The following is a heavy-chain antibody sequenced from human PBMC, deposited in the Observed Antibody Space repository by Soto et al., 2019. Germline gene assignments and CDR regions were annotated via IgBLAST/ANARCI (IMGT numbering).Heavy chain of an antibody. Sequence: GGSLRLSCAASGFTFSSYSMNWVRQAPGKGLEWVSSISSSSSYIYYADSVKGRFTISRDNAKNSLYLQMNSLRAEDTAVYYCARLEGERASYYYDSSGYYSTYWGQGTLVTVSS. CDR2: ISSSSSYI. J-gene: IGHJ4*02. CDR1: GFTFSSYS. CDR3: ARLEGERASYYYDSSGYYSTY. V-gene: IGHV3-21*01. D-gene: IGHD3-22*01.